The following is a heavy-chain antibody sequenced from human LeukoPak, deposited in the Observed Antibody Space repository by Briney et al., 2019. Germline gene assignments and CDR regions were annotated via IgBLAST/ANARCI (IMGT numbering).Heavy chain of an antibody. Sequence: ASVEVSCKASGYTFTGYYMHWVRQAPGQGLEWMGWINPNSGGTNYAQKFQGRVTMTRDTSISTAYMELSRLRSDDTAVYYCARVKGITIFGVVTPSLFDYWGQGTLVTVSS. V-gene: IGHV1-2*02. D-gene: IGHD3-3*01. J-gene: IGHJ4*02. CDR2: INPNSGGT. CDR3: ARVKGITIFGVVTPSLFDY. CDR1: GYTFTGYY.